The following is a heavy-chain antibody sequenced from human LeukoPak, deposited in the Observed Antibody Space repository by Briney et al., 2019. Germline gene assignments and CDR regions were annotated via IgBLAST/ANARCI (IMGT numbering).Heavy chain of an antibody. J-gene: IGHJ4*02. D-gene: IGHD3-10*01. CDR2: FDPEDGET. Sequence: ASVKVSCKVSGYTLTELSMHWVRQAPGKGLEWMGGFDPEDGETIYAQKFQGRVTMSEDTSTDTAYMELSSLRSEDTAVYYCATSHETMVRGVITYYFDYWGQGTLVTVSS. V-gene: IGHV1-24*01. CDR1: GYTLTELS. CDR3: ATSHETMVRGVITYYFDY.